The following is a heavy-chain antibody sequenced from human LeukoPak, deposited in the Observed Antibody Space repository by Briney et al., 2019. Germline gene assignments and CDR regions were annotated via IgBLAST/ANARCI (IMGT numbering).Heavy chain of an antibody. CDR2: IKTDGSTT. V-gene: IGHV3-74*01. J-gene: IGHJ4*02. CDR3: VSAWGTTDDY. Sequence: GGSLRLSCAASGFTFRNYWMHWVRQAPGEGLVGVSRIKTDGSTTNYADSVKGRFTISRDNAKNTLYLQLNSLRAEDTAVYYCVSAWGTTDDYWGQGTLVTVSS. CDR1: GFTFRNYW. D-gene: IGHD1-7*01.